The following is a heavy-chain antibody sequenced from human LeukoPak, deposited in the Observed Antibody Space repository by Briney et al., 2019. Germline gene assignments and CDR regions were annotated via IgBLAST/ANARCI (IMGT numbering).Heavy chain of an antibody. D-gene: IGHD6-13*01. CDR3: ASPGPVEAATGTGAFDI. Sequence: QAGGSLRLSCAASGFTFSSYTMNWVRQAPGKGLEWVSYISSSSSTIYYADSVKGRFTISRDNAKNSLYLQMNSLRAEDTAVYYCASPGPVEAATGTGAFDIWGQGTMVTVSS. CDR1: GFTFSSYT. J-gene: IGHJ3*02. CDR2: ISSSSSTI. V-gene: IGHV3-48*01.